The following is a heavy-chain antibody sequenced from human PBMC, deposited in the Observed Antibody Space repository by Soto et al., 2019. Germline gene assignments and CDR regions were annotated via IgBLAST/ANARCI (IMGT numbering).Heavy chain of an antibody. V-gene: IGHV3-23*01. Sequence: GGSLRLSCAASGFTFSSYAMSWVRQAPGKGLEWVSAISGSGGSTYYADSVKGRFTISRDNSKNTLYLQMNSLRAEDTAVYYCATSPRNSGSSRHYYYYGMDVWGQGTTVTVSS. J-gene: IGHJ6*02. CDR2: ISGSGGST. D-gene: IGHD6-19*01. CDR1: GFTFSSYA. CDR3: ATSPRNSGSSRHYYYYGMDV.